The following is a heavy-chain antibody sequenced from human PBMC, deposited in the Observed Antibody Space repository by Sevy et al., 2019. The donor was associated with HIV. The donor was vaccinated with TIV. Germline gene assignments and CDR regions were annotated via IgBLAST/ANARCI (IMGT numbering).Heavy chain of an antibody. D-gene: IGHD2-15*01. CDR1: GFTFSDHY. V-gene: IGHV3-72*01. J-gene: IGHJ6*03. Sequence: GGSLRLSCAASGFTFSDHYVDWVRLAPGKGLEWVGRVSNRPNSYPTEYAASVKGRFTISRNDSRNSVYLQMNSLKTQDSAVYYCVRGPNCGAGGCQQISPYCLDVWGKGATVTVSS. CDR2: VSNRPNSYPT. CDR3: VRGPNCGAGGCQQISPYCLDV.